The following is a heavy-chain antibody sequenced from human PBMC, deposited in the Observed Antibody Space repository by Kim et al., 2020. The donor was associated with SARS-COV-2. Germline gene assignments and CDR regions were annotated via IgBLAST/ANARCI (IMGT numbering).Heavy chain of an antibody. CDR2: IYYSGST. V-gene: IGHV4-59*01. CDR1: GGSISSYY. Sequence: SETLSLTCTVSGGSISSYYWSWIRQPPGKGLEWIGYIYYSGSTNYNPSLKSRVTISVDTSKNQFSLKLSSVTAADTAVYYCARLTTVTDVAFDVWGHGT. D-gene: IGHD4-17*01. J-gene: IGHJ3*01. CDR3: ARLTTVTDVAFDV.